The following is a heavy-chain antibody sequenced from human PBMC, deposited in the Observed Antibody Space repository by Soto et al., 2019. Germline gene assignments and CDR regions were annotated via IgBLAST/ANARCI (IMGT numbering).Heavy chain of an antibody. CDR3: ARNHDSHYYGMDV. CDR2: ISYGGSNY. D-gene: IGHD3-3*01. Sequence: GGSLRLSCAASGFALSSYGMHWVRQAPGKGLEWVAVISYGGSNYYYADSVRGRFTISRDNSKHTLYLQMNSLRAEDTAVYYCARNHDSHYYGMDVWGQGTTVTVSS. CDR1: GFALSSYG. J-gene: IGHJ6*02. V-gene: IGHV3-30*03.